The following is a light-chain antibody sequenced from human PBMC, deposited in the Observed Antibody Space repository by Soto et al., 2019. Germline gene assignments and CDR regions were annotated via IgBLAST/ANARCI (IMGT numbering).Light chain of an antibody. CDR1: SSDVGGYNY. CDR3: SSYTSSSTLEYV. V-gene: IGLV2-14*01. J-gene: IGLJ1*01. Sequence: QSALTQPASVSGSPGQSITISCTGTSSDVGGYNYVSWYQQHPGKAPKLMIYEVSSRPSGVSNRFSGSKSGNTASLTISGLQAEDEADYYCSSYTSSSTLEYVFGTGTKSPS. CDR2: EVS.